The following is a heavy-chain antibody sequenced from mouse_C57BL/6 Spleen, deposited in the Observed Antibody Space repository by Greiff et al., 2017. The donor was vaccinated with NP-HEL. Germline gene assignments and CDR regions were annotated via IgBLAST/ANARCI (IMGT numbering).Heavy chain of an antibody. J-gene: IGHJ2*01. Sequence: VKLQESGAELVRPGASVTLSCKASGYTFTDYEMHWVKQTPVHGLEWIGAIDPETGGTAYNQKFKGKAILTADKSSSTAYMELRSLTSEDSAVYYCTRSGIYYYGSSFFDYWGQGTTLTVSS. CDR2: IDPETGGT. D-gene: IGHD1-1*01. V-gene: IGHV1-15*01. CDR3: TRSGIYYYGSSFFDY. CDR1: GYTFTDYE.